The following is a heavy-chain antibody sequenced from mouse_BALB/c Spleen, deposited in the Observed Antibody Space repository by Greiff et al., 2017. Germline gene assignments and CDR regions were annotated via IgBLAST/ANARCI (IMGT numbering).Heavy chain of an antibody. Sequence: LVEPGASVKIPCKASGYTFTDYNMDWVKQSHGKSLEWIGDINPNNGGTIYNQKFKGKATLTVDKSSSTAYMELRSLTSEDTAVYYCARSGWLLRDYYAMDYWGQGTSVTVSS. CDR1: GYTFTDYN. V-gene: IGHV1-18*01. J-gene: IGHJ4*01. CDR2: INPNNGGT. CDR3: ARSGWLLRDYYAMDY. D-gene: IGHD2-3*01.